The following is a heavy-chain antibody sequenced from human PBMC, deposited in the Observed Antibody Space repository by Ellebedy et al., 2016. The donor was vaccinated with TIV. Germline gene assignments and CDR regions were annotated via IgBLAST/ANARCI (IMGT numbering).Heavy chain of an antibody. CDR3: AILVAAADQDY. J-gene: IGHJ4*02. V-gene: IGHV3-23*01. Sequence: PGGSLRLSCAASGFTFSRYAMTWVRQAPGKGLEWVSAISGSGGTTGSSTYYADSVKGRFTISRDNSKNTLYLQMNSLRAEDTAIYYCAILVAAADQDYWGQGTLVTVSS. D-gene: IGHD6-13*01. CDR1: GFTFSRYA. CDR2: ISGSGGTTGSST.